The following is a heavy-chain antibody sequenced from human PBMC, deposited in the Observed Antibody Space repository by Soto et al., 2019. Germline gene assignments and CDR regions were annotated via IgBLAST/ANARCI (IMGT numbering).Heavy chain of an antibody. Sequence: LSLTCTVSGGSISSYYWSWIRQPPGKGLEWIGYIYYSGSTNYNPSLKSRVTISVDTSKNQFSLKLSSVTAADTAVYYCARDRHSGYDLDYWGQGTLVTISS. D-gene: IGHD5-12*01. J-gene: IGHJ4*02. CDR1: GGSISSYY. V-gene: IGHV4-59*01. CDR2: IYYSGST. CDR3: ARDRHSGYDLDY.